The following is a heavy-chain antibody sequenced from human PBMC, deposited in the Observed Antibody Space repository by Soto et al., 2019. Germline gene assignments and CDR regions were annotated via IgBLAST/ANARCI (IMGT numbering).Heavy chain of an antibody. CDR3: ARDDYIADDHRRFFDF. Sequence: SETLSLTCAVSGYSISGGDFWAWMRQSPGMELEWIGSIYHTGATSYNPSLRSRVTISVDSSKNQFSLRLTSVTAADTAVYFCARDDYIADDHRRFFDFWGQGTLVTVSS. D-gene: IGHD3-16*01. J-gene: IGHJ4*02. CDR2: IYHTGAT. V-gene: IGHV4-38-2*02. CDR1: GYSISGGDF.